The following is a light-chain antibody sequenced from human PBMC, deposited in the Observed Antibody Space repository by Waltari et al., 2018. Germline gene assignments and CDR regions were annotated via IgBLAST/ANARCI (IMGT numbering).Light chain of an antibody. J-gene: IGKJ3*01. CDR1: QDITNY. CDR3: QRYDNLPMFA. CDR2: DAS. Sequence: IQLTQSPSSLSASVGDRVTITCRASQDITNYLNWYQQKPGKAPKLLIHDASKLESGVPSSFSGSQSGTYFTLTITSLQPEDIATYYCQRYDNLPMFAFGPGTKVDIK. V-gene: IGKV1-33*01.